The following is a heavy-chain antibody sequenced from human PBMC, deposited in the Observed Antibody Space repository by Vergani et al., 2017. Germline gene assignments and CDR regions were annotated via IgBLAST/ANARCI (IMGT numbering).Heavy chain of an antibody. Sequence: EVQLLESGGGLVQPGGSLRLSCAASGFTFSSYAMSWVRQAPGKGLEWVSAISGSGGNKYYADSEKGRFTISRDNSKNTLYLQMNSLRAEDTAVYYCAKDRGYLGGTVVIYDYWGQGTLVTVSS. CDR1: GFTFSSYA. CDR3: AKDRGYLGGTVVIYDY. J-gene: IGHJ4*02. D-gene: IGHD4-23*01. CDR2: ISGSGGNK. V-gene: IGHV3-23*01.